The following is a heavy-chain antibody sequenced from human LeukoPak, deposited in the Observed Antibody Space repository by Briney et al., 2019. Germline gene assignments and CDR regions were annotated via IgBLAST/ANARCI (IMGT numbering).Heavy chain of an antibody. J-gene: IGHJ5*02. D-gene: IGHD6-19*01. CDR1: GGSFSGYY. CDR2: INHSGST. V-gene: IGHV4-34*01. Sequence: SETLSLTCAVYGGSFSGYYWSWIRPPPGKGLEWSGKINHSGSTNNNPSLKNRVTISVDTSKNQFSLKLSSVTAANTAVYYCARRRSSGWPKNWFDPWGQGTLVTVSS. CDR3: ARRRSSGWPKNWFDP.